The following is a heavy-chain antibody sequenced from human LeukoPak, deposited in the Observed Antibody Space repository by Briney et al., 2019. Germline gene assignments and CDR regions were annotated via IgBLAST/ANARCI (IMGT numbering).Heavy chain of an antibody. D-gene: IGHD5-12*01. CDR3: AKSVASDAY. Sequence: GGSLRLSCAASGFTFNSYGMHWVRQAPGKGLEWVAVISYDGSNKYYADFVKGRFTISRDNSKNTLSLQMNGLTPEDTAVYYCAKSVASDAYWGQGTLVTVSS. V-gene: IGHV3-30*18. J-gene: IGHJ4*02. CDR2: ISYDGSNK. CDR1: GFTFNSYG.